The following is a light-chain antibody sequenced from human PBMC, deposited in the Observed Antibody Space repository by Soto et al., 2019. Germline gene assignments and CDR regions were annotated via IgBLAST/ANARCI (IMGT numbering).Light chain of an antibody. CDR3: QQYDNLPPT. V-gene: IGKV1-33*01. Sequence: DIQMTQSPSSLSASVGDRVTITCQASQDISNYLNWYHQKPGKAPKLLIYDASNLETGVPSRFSGSGSGTDFTFTISSLQTEDIATYSCQQYDNLPPTFGQGTKVDI. CDR1: QDISNY. J-gene: IGKJ1*01. CDR2: DAS.